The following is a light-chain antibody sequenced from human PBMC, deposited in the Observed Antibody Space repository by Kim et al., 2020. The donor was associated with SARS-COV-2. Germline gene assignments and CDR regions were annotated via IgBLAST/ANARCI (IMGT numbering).Light chain of an antibody. V-gene: IGKV1-39*01. Sequence: SASVGDRDTITCRARQSISIYLNWYQQKPGKAPKLLIYAASSLQSDVPSRFSGSGSGTDFTLTISSLQPEDFATYYCQQSYSTPGTFGQGTKLEI. CDR3: QQSYSTPGT. CDR2: AAS. J-gene: IGKJ2*02. CDR1: QSISIY.